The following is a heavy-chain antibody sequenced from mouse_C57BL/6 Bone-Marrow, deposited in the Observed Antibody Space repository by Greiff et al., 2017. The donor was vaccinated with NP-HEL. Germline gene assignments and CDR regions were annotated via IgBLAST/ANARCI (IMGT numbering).Heavy chain of an antibody. CDR3: ARLDGNYRYYYAMDY. D-gene: IGHD2-1*01. V-gene: IGHV5-9*01. Sequence: EVMLVESGGGLVKPGGSLKLSCAASGFTFSSYTMSWVRQTPEKRLEWVATISGGGGNTYYPDSVKGRFTISRDNAKNTLYLQMSSLRSEDTALYYCARLDGNYRYYYAMDYWGQGTSVTVSS. J-gene: IGHJ4*01. CDR1: GFTFSSYT. CDR2: ISGGGGNT.